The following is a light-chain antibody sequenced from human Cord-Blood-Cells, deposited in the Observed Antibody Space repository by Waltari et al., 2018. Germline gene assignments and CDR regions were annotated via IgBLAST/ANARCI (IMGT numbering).Light chain of an antibody. CDR2: RNN. CDR3: AAWDDSLSGPV. V-gene: IGLV1-47*01. Sequence: QSVLTQPPSASGTPGQRVTISCSGSSSNIGSNYVYWYQQLPGTAPKLLIYRNNHRPSGVPDRFSGSKSGTSASLAISGLRSEDEAYYYCAAWDDSLSGPVFGGGTKLTVL. J-gene: IGLJ3*02. CDR1: SSNIGSNY.